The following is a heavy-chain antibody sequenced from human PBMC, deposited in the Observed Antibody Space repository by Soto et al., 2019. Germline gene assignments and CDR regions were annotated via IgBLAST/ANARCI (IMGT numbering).Heavy chain of an antibody. D-gene: IGHD3-9*01. V-gene: IGHV1-3*01. CDR2: IDSGNGDT. CDR3: APARQVPATQYDRIHI. J-gene: IGHJ3*02. Sequence: QVQFVQSGAEVKRPGASVTVSCETSGSSFRTLTIYWVRQVPGQRFEWLGWIDSGNGDTQYSEKFEDRVTSSIGGSGSTGYWKRRARRSEYSATLHWAPARQVPATQYDRIHIWGSGTRVTVSS. CDR1: GSSFRTLT.